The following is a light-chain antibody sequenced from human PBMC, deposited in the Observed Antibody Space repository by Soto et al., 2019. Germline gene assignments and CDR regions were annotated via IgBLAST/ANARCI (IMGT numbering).Light chain of an antibody. CDR2: EVT. Sequence: QLVLTQPASVSGSPGQSITISCTGTSSDVGGYNYVSWFQQHPGKAPKLIIYEVTDRPSGVSNRFSGSKSGNTASLTISGLQAEDEAEYYCSSYTNINTRACVFGTGTKVTVL. V-gene: IGLV2-14*01. CDR3: SSYTNINTRACV. J-gene: IGLJ1*01. CDR1: SSDVGGYNY.